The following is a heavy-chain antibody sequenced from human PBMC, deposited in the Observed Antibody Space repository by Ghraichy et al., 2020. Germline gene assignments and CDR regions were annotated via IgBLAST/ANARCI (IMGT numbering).Heavy chain of an antibody. Sequence: GGSLRLSCAASGFTVSSNYMSWVRQAPGKGLEWVSVIYSGGITYYADSVKGRFTISRDNSKNTLYLQMNSLRAEDTAVYYCVKLYGKGGIDYWGQGTLVTVSS. V-gene: IGHV3-53*01. D-gene: IGHD4-17*01. CDR3: VKLYGKGGIDY. J-gene: IGHJ4*02. CDR1: GFTVSSNY. CDR2: IYSGGIT.